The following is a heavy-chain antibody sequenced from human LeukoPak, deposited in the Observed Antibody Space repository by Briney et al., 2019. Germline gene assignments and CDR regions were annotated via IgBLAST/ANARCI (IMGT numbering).Heavy chain of an antibody. CDR2: IYYSGST. Sequence: PSETLSLTCTVSGGPISSYYWSWIRQPPGKGLEWIGYIYYSGSTNYNPSLKSRVTISVDTSKNQFSLKLSSVTAADTAVYYCARSPDYGDYASRIDYWGQGTLVTVSS. J-gene: IGHJ4*02. V-gene: IGHV4-59*12. CDR1: GGPISSYY. CDR3: ARSPDYGDYASRIDY. D-gene: IGHD4-17*01.